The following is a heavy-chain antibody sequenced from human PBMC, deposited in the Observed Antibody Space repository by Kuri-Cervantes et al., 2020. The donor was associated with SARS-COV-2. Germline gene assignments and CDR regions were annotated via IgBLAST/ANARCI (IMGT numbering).Heavy chain of an antibody. CDR3: ARGRGIQWDAFDI. CDR1: GGTFSSYA. V-gene: IGHV1-69*13. J-gene: IGHJ3*02. CDR2: IIPIFGTA. Sequence: SVKVSCRASGGTFSSYAISWVRQAPGQGLEWMGRIIPIFGTANYAQKFQGRVTITADESTSTAYMELSSLRSEDTAVYYCARGRGIQWDAFDIWGQGTMVTVSS. D-gene: IGHD5-12*01.